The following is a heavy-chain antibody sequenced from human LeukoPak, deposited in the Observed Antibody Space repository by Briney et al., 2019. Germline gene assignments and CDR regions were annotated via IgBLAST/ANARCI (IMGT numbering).Heavy chain of an antibody. D-gene: IGHD4-17*01. Sequence: GESLKISCKGSGYSLTSYWIGWVRQMPGKGLEWMGIVYPGDSATSYRPSLQAHVTLSADQAISPAYLQWSSLTASDTAMYYCARPGTYGDYVFDYRGQGTLVTVSS. V-gene: IGHV5-51*01. CDR3: ARPGTYGDYVFDY. J-gene: IGHJ4*02. CDR1: GYSLTSYW. CDR2: VYPGDSAT.